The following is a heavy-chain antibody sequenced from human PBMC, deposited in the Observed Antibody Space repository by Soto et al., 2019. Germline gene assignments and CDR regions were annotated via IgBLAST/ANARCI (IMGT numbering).Heavy chain of an antibody. CDR1: GGTFSSYA. CDR3: AGKIPHYYDSSGYYFDS. J-gene: IGHJ4*02. Sequence: SVKVSCKASGGTFSSYAISWVRQAPGQGLEWMGGIIPIFGTANYAQKFQGRVTITADESTSTAYMELSSLRSEDTAVYYCAGKIPHYYDSSGYYFDSWGQGTLVTVSS. CDR2: IIPIFGTA. D-gene: IGHD3-22*01. V-gene: IGHV1-69*13.